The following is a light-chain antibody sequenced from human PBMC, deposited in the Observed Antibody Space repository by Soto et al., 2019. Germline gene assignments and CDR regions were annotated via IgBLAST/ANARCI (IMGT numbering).Light chain of an antibody. CDR3: QQLNSYPLT. CDR2: AAS. J-gene: IGKJ3*01. V-gene: IGKV1-9*01. Sequence: DIQLTQSPSFLSASVGDRFTITCRASQDISNYLVWYQQKPGKAPKPLIYAASTLQSGVPSRFSGSGSGTEFTLAISSLQPEDFATYYCQQLNSYPLTFGPGTKV. CDR1: QDISNY.